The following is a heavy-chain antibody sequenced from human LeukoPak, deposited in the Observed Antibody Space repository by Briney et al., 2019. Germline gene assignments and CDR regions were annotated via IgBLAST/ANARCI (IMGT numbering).Heavy chain of an antibody. D-gene: IGHD3-10*01. CDR1: GYTFTGNY. CDR3: ARGTGRWVGYYGSGSYYAYFDY. CDR2: INPNSGGT. Sequence: GASVKVSCKASGYTFTGNYMHWVRQAPGQGLEWMGWINPNSGGTNYAQKFQGRVTMTRDTSISTAYMELSRLSSDDTAVYYCARGTGRWVGYYGSGSYYAYFDYWGQGTLVTVSS. J-gene: IGHJ4*02. V-gene: IGHV1-2*02.